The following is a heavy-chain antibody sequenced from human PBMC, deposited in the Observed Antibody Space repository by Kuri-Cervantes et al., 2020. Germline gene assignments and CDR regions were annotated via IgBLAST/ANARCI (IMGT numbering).Heavy chain of an antibody. CDR1: GFTFSSYA. D-gene: IGHD1-1*01. CDR2: ISYDGSNK. V-gene: IGHV3-30-3*01. CDR3: ARGYSQGGY. J-gene: IGHJ4*02. Sequence: GESLKISCAASGFTFSSYAMHWVRQAPGKGLEWVAVISYDGSNKYYADSVKGRFTISRDNSKNTLYLQMNSLRAEDTAVYYCARGYSQGGYWGQGTLVTVSS.